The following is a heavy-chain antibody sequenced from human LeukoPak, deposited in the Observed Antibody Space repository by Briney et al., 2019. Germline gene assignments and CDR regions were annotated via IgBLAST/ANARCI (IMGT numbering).Heavy chain of an antibody. Sequence: GGSLRLSCAASGFTFSNYAMSWVRQAPGKGLGWVSAIVGSGASTYYADSVKGRFTLSRDNSKNTLHLQMNSLRAEDTAIYHCAKVRVVGDYNWFFDLWGRGTLVTVSS. V-gene: IGHV3-23*01. CDR3: AKVRVVGDYNWFFDL. CDR2: IVGSGAST. D-gene: IGHD4-17*01. J-gene: IGHJ2*01. CDR1: GFTFSNYA.